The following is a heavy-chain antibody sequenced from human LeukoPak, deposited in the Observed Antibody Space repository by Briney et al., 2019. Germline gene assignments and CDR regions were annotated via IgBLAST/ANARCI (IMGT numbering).Heavy chain of an antibody. CDR2: ISYDGSNK. CDR3: AKGGYYDSSGSDY. CDR1: GFTFSSYG. V-gene: IGHV3-30*18. D-gene: IGHD3-22*01. Sequence: GGSLRLSCAASGFTFSSYGMHWVRQAPGKGLEWVAVISYDGSNKYYADSVKGRFTISRDNSKNTLYLQMNSLRAEGTAVYYCAKGGYYDSSGSDYWGQGTLVTVSS. J-gene: IGHJ4*02.